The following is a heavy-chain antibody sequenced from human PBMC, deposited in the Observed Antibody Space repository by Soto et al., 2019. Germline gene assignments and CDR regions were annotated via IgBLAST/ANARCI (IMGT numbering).Heavy chain of an antibody. V-gene: IGHV1-18*04. CDR3: ARDLPPPAYYYDSSGPDALDI. CDR1: GYTFTSYG. Sequence: ASVKFSCKASGYTFTSYGISWVRQAPGQGLEWMGWISAYNGNTNYAQKLQGRVTMTTDTSTSTAYMELRSLRSDDTAVYYCARDLPPPAYYYDSSGPDALDIWGQGTMVTVSS. J-gene: IGHJ3*02. D-gene: IGHD3-22*01. CDR2: ISAYNGNT.